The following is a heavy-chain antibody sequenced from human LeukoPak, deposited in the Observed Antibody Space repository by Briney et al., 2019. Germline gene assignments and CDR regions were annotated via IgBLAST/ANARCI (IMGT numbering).Heavy chain of an antibody. CDR3: ARDDGIVGATYFDY. CDR2: ISACNGNT. Sequence: ASVKVSCKASGYTFTSYGISWVRQAPGQGLEWMGWISACNGNTNYAQKLQGRVTMTTGTSTSTAYMELRSLRSDDTAVYYCARDDGIVGATYFDYWGQGTLVTVSS. D-gene: IGHD1-26*01. V-gene: IGHV1-18*01. J-gene: IGHJ4*02. CDR1: GYTFTSYG.